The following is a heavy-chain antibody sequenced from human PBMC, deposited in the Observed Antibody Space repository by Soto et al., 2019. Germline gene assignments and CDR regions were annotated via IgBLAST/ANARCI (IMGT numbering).Heavy chain of an antibody. J-gene: IGHJ6*02. D-gene: IGHD5-18*01. V-gene: IGHV3-30*18. CDR1: GFTFRGYG. Sequence: GGSLRLSYGASGFTFRGYGMHWVRQATGRGLEWVALISYDGSIKYYADSVRGRFTISRDNSKNTLYLQMNSLRAEDTAVYYCANSEYSRYKDIDVWGQGTTVTVSS. CDR2: ISYDGSIK. CDR3: ANSEYSRYKDIDV.